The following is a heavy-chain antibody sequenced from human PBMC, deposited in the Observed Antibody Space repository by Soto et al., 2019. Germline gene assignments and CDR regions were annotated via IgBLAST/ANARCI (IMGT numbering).Heavy chain of an antibody. V-gene: IGHV1-69*01. CDR1: GGTFSSYA. D-gene: IGHD1-26*01. J-gene: IGHJ4*02. Sequence: QVQLVQSGAEVKKPGSSVKVSCKASGGTFSSYAISWVRQAPGQGLEWMGGIIPIFGTANYAQKFQGRVTITADEPTSTAYMELSSLRSEDTAVYYCARTGAYGRGAIVGATTFDDWGQGTLVTVSS. CDR2: IIPIFGTA. CDR3: ARTGAYGRGAIVGATTFDD.